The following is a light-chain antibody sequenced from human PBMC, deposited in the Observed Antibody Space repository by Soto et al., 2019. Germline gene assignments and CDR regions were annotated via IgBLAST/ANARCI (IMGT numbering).Light chain of an antibody. Sequence: ETLLTQSPDTLSVYLGERATLSCRASQSLRSSLAWYQQKPGQAPRLLIYDASTMATGIPARFSGSGSGTDFTLTISSLQSEDFAVYYCQQYNNWPQTFGQGTKVDIK. J-gene: IGKJ1*01. CDR3: QQYNNWPQT. CDR2: DAS. V-gene: IGKV3-15*01. CDR1: QSLRSS.